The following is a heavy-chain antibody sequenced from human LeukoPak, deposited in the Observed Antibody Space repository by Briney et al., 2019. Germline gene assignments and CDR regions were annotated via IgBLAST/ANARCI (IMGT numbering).Heavy chain of an antibody. CDR3: IHDSSGYYSMLHY. V-gene: IGHV3-30*03. CDR1: GFTFSSYA. J-gene: IGHJ4*02. D-gene: IGHD3-22*01. Sequence: GGSLRLSCAASGFTFSSYAMHWVRQAPGKGLEWVAVISYDGSNKYYADSVKGRFTISRDNSKNTLYLQMSSLRAEDTAVYYCIHDSSGYYSMLHYWGQGTLVTVSS. CDR2: ISYDGSNK.